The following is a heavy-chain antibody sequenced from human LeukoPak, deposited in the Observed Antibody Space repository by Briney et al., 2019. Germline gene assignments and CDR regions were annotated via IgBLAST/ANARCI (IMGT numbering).Heavy chain of an antibody. V-gene: IGHV1-2*02. D-gene: IGHD2-15*01. CDR2: INPNSGGT. J-gene: IGHJ5*02. CDR1: GYTFTGYY. CDR3: ARDSCSGGSCYLIS. Sequence: ASVKVSSKASGYTFTGYYMHWVRQAPGQGLEWMGWINPNSGGTNYAQKFQGRVTMTRDTSISTAYMELSSLRSEDTAVYYCARDSCSGGSCYLISWGQGTLVTVSS.